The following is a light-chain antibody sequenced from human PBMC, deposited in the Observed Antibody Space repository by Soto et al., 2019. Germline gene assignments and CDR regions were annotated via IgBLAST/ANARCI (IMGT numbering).Light chain of an antibody. Sequence: QSVLTQPPSVSGAPGQRVTVSCTGSSSNIGAGYDVHWYQQLRATAPKLLIYGISNRPSGVPDRFSGSKSGTSASLAITGLQAEDEADYSCQSYDSSLRVRAYVFETGTKVTVL. V-gene: IGLV1-40*01. J-gene: IGLJ1*01. CDR2: GIS. CDR3: QSYDSSLRVRAYV. CDR1: SSNIGAGYD.